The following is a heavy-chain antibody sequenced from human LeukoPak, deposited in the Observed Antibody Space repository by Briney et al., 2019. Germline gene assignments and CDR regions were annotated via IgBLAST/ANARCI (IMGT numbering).Heavy chain of an antibody. V-gene: IGHV3-30*02. Sequence: GGSLTLSCAASGFTFSSYGMHWLRQAPGKGLVWVTFIRYDGNNIYYADSVKGRFTISRDNSKNTLYLQMTSLRAEDTAVYYCAKPTGTYFDYWGQGALVTVSS. D-gene: IGHD1-1*01. CDR3: AKPTGTYFDY. CDR1: GFTFSSYG. J-gene: IGHJ4*02. CDR2: IRYDGNNI.